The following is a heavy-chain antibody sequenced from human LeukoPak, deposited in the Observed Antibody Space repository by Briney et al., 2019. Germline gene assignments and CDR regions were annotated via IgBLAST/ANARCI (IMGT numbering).Heavy chain of an antibody. D-gene: IGHD3-10*01. CDR1: GFTFSNYD. CDR3: TRGPYGSGIVVGTWFDP. Sequence: GGSLRLSCAATGFTFSNYDMNWVRQAPGKGLEWVSSISKSSSDRFYADSVKGRFTISRDNAKNSVYLQMNYLRTEDTAVYYCTRGPYGSGIVVGTWFDPWGQGTLVTVSS. V-gene: IGHV3-21*01. J-gene: IGHJ5*02. CDR2: ISKSSSDR.